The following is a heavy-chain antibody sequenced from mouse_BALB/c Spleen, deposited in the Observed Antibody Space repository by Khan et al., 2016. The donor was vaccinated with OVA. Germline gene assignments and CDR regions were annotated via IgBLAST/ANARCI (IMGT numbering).Heavy chain of an antibody. Sequence: QVQLQQSGAELVNPGASVNLSCKASGYTLTSYWMHWVKQRPGEGLEWIGEINPSNGRTNYNEKFKSKATLTVDKSSSTAYMQISSPTSENSAVYYFARLRINFDYWGQGTTLTVSS. CDR1: GYTLTSYW. J-gene: IGHJ2*01. CDR2: INPSNGRT. V-gene: IGHV1S81*02. CDR3: ARLRINFDY. D-gene: IGHD1-1*01.